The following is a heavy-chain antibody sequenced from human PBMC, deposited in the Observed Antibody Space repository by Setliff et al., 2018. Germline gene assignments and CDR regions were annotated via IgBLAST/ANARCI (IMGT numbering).Heavy chain of an antibody. J-gene: IGHJ4*02. Sequence: SETLSLTCTVSGASVSGNSYYWGWIRQPPGKGLEWIGYIHHSGITYYNPSLRSRVTLSVDTSKNQFSLRLTSVTAADTAVYYCARADSGYDGEYYFDYWGQGTLVTVSS. D-gene: IGHD5-12*01. CDR3: ARADSGYDGEYYFDY. V-gene: IGHV4-39*07. CDR2: IHHSGIT. CDR1: GASVSGNSYY.